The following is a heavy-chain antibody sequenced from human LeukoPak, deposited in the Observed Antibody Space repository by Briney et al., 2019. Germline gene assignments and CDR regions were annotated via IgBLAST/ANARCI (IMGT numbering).Heavy chain of an antibody. J-gene: IGHJ4*02. CDR2: INHSGST. V-gene: IGHV4-34*01. CDR3: ARGGYYGSGSENDFDY. D-gene: IGHD3-10*01. Sequence: SETLSLTCAVYGGSFSGYYWSWIRQPPGKGLEWIGEINHSGSTNYNPSLKSRVTISVDTSKNQFSLKLSSVTAADTAVYYCARGGYYGSGSENDFDYWGQGTLVTVSS. CDR1: GGSFSGYY.